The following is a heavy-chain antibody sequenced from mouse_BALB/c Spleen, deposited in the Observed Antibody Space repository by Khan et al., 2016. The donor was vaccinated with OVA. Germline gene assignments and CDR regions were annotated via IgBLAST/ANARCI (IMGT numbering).Heavy chain of an antibody. V-gene: IGHV9-3-1*01. CDR2: INTYTGEP. CDR1: GYTFKNHG. Sequence: QIQLVQSGPELKKPGETVKISCKASGYTFKNHGMNWVKQAPGKGLKWMGWINTYTGEPTYVEDFKGRFACSLETSASTAYLQINNLKNEDTATYFCARPPFFSYVMVYWGQGTSITVSS. J-gene: IGHJ4*01. CDR3: ARPPFFSYVMVY.